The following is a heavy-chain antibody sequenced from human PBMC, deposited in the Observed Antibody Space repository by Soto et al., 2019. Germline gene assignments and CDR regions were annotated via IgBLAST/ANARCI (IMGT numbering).Heavy chain of an antibody. CDR2: INHSGST. J-gene: IGHJ4*02. V-gene: IGHV4-34*01. Sequence: ETLSLTCAVYGGSFSGYYWSWIRQPPGKGLEWIGEINHSGSTNYNPSLKSRVTISVDTSKNQFSLKLSSVTAADTAVYYCARSIRGVTYYFDYWGQGTLVTVSS. D-gene: IGHD3-10*01. CDR3: ARSIRGVTYYFDY. CDR1: GGSFSGYY.